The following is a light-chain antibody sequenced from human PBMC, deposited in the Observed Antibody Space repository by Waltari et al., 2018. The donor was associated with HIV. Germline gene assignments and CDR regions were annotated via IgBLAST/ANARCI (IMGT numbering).Light chain of an antibody. V-gene: IGKV3-20*01. CDR2: GVS. Sequence: VLTQSPGILSLSLGETAILSCRASQSISYNYLAWYQQKTGQAPRLLMYGVSTRATGNPGRFSGSGSGTDFTLSISGLGPEDFAVYYCQQYASSSFTFGPGTKVEIK. CDR3: QQYASSSFT. CDR1: QSISYNY. J-gene: IGKJ3*01.